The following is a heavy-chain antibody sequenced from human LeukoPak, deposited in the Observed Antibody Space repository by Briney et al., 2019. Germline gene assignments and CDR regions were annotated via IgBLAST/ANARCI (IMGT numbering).Heavy chain of an antibody. CDR3: ARAVCPTIKFCDSSYFMDV. V-gene: IGHV3-20*04. J-gene: IGHJ6*03. CDR1: GFSFDDLG. D-gene: IGHD6-6*01. CDR2: INWNGAST. Sequence: GGSLRLSCAASGFSFDDLGMTWVRQVPGKGLEWVAGINWNGASTGYADSVRGRFTISRDNAKNSLYLQMNSLRAEDTALYYCARAVCPTIKFCDSSYFMDVWGKGPTVNVS.